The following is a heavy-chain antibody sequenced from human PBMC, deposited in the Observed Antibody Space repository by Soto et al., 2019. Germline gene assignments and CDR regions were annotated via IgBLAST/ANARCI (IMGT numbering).Heavy chain of an antibody. J-gene: IGHJ4*02. CDR1: GGSISSYY. CDR3: ARAPETPPILGVVRPYFFDF. Sequence: SETLSLTCTVSGGSISSYYWSWIRQPPGKGLEWIGYIFYSDSTNYNPSLKGRVAISADTSKNQFTLKLSSVTDADTAVYYCARAPETPPILGVVRPYFFDFWGQGTLVTVSS. CDR2: IFYSDST. V-gene: IGHV4-59*12. D-gene: IGHD3-3*01.